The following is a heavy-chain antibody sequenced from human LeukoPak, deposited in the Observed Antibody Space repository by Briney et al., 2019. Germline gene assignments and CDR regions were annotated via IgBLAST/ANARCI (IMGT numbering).Heavy chain of an antibody. D-gene: IGHD3-22*01. Sequence: ASVKVSCKASGGTFSSYAISWVRQAPGQGLEWMGVIIPIFGTANYAQKFQGRVTITADESTSTAYMELSSLRSEDTAVYYCARDQTSRYYDSSGYYAFDIWGQGTMVTVSS. J-gene: IGHJ3*02. CDR2: IIPIFGTA. V-gene: IGHV1-69*13. CDR3: ARDQTSRYYDSSGYYAFDI. CDR1: GGTFSSYA.